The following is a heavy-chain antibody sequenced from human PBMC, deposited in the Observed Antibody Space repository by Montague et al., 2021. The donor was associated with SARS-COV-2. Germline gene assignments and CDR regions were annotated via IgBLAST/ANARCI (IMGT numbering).Heavy chain of an antibody. CDR2: IYYSGSS. CDR1: GGSISSGSYY. Sequence: TLSLTCTVSGGSISSGSYYWSWIRQPPGKGLEWIGYIYYSGSSYYNPSLKSRVTISVDTSKNQFSLRLSSVTAADTAVYYYARARTSLIVVVNEFDYWGQGTLVTVSS. J-gene: IGHJ4*02. CDR3: ARARTSLIVVVNEFDY. D-gene: IGHD2-21*01. V-gene: IGHV4-31*03.